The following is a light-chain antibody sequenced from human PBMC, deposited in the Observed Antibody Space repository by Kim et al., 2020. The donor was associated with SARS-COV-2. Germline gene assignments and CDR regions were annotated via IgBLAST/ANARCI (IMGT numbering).Light chain of an antibody. V-gene: IGLV6-57*01. CDR3: QSYDSNTPWV. J-gene: IGLJ3*02. Sequence: TVTISGTRSGGGIASNYVQCYRQRPGSSPITVIFEDNQRPYGVPARFSGSIDASSNSASLTISGLTTEDEADYYCQSYDSNTPWVFGGGTQLTVL. CDR2: EDN. CDR1: GGGIASNY.